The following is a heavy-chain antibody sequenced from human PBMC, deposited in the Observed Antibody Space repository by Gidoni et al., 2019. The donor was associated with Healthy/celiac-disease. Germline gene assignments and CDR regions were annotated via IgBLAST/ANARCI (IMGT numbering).Heavy chain of an antibody. J-gene: IGHJ4*02. Sequence: QVQLVESGGGVVQPGRSLRLSCAASGFTFSSYGMHWVRQAPGKGLEWVAVIWYDGSNKYYADSVKGRFTISRDNSKNTLYLQMNSLRAEDTAVYYCARDDSSGYYRSGWDYWGQGTLVTVSS. D-gene: IGHD3-22*01. CDR1: GFTFSSYG. V-gene: IGHV3-33*01. CDR3: ARDDSSGYYRSGWDY. CDR2: IWYDGSNK.